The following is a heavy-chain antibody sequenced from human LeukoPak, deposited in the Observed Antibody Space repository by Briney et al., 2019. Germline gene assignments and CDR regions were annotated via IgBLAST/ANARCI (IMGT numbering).Heavy chain of an antibody. CDR1: GFTFSSYA. J-gene: IGHJ4*02. CDR3: ARAQLYELLC. V-gene: IGHV3-23*01. CDR2: IDASGGST. Sequence: HSGGSLRLSCAASGFTFSSYAMTWVRQAPGKGLEWVSSIDASGGSTYYADSVKGRFTISRDNSKNTFYLQMNTLRADDTAVYYCARAQLYELLCWGQGTLVTVSS. D-gene: IGHD1-26*01.